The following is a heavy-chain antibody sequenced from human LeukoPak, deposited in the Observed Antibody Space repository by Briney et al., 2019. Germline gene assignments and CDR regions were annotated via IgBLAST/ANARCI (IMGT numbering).Heavy chain of an antibody. CDR3: ARRSGSYWD. D-gene: IGHD1-26*01. J-gene: IGHJ4*02. V-gene: IGHV3-48*02. CDR1: GFTFSSYS. CDR2: ISSGSSTI. Sequence: PGGSLRLSCAASGFTFSSYSMTWVRQAPGKGLEWVSYISSGSSTIYYADSVKGRFTISRDNAKNPLYLQMNSLRDEDTAVYYCARRSGSYWDWGQGTLVTVSS.